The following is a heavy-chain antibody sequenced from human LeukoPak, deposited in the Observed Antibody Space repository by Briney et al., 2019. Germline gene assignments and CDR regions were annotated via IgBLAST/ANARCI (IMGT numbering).Heavy chain of an antibody. Sequence: GGSLRLSCAASGFTLSSYGMHWVRQAPGKGLEWVAFIRYDGSNKYYADSVKGRFTISRDNSKNTLYLQMNSLRAEDTAVYYCAKDGPPDSSGYYFLNYWGQGTLVTVSS. D-gene: IGHD3-22*01. CDR3: AKDGPPDSSGYYFLNY. J-gene: IGHJ4*02. CDR1: GFTLSSYG. CDR2: IRYDGSNK. V-gene: IGHV3-30*02.